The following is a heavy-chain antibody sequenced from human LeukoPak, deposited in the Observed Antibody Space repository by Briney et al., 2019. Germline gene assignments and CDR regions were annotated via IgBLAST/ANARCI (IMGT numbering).Heavy chain of an antibody. CDR2: ISSSSSTI. CDR1: GFTFSSYE. D-gene: IGHD6-19*01. CDR3: ARADQWLDLDY. Sequence: PGGSLRLSCAASGFTFSSYEMNWVRQAPGKGLEWVSYISSSSSTIYYADSVKGRFTISRDNAKNSLYLQMNSLRAEDTAVYYCARADQWLDLDYWGQGTLVTVSS. V-gene: IGHV3-48*01. J-gene: IGHJ4*02.